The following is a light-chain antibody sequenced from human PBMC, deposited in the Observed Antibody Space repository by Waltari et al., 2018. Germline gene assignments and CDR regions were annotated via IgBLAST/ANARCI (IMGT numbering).Light chain of an antibody. CDR3: SSYTATSSWV. J-gene: IGLJ3*02. V-gene: IGLV2-14*01. CDR2: EVS. CDR1: RGDIGSYNF. Sequence: QAALTQPASVSGSPGQSITISCTGSRGDIGSYNFVSWYQQEPGRAPKLIVYEVSQRPPGVSTRFSGSKSGNTASLTISGLQAEDEADYYCSSYTATSSWVFGGGTKLTVL.